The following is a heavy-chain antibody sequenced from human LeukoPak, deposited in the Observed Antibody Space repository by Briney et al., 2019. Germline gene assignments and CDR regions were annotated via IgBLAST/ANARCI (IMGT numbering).Heavy chain of an antibody. CDR1: VGSISTTSYY. CDR3: AIIAAPPPGRYYYYYYMDV. D-gene: IGHD6-6*01. V-gene: IGHV4-39*07. Sequence: PSETLSLTCTVSVGSISTTSYYWGWIRQPPGKGLEWIGSIYYGGSTYYSPSLKSRVTISLDTSKHQFSLKLSSVTAADTAVYYCAIIAAPPPGRYYYYYYMDVWGKGTTVTVSS. CDR2: IYYGGST. J-gene: IGHJ6*03.